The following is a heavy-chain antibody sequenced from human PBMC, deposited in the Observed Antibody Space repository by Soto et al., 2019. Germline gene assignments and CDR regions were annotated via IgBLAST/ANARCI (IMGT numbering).Heavy chain of an antibody. CDR1: GYSFTSYW. CDR2: IYPGDSDT. CDR3: ARLGCSSTICYYGRYYSYCMDV. V-gene: IGHV5-51*01. D-gene: IGHD2-2*01. J-gene: IGHJ6*02. Sequence: LGESLKISCKGSGYSFTSYWIGWVRQMPGKGLEWMGSIYPGDSDTRYSPSFQGQVTISADKSISTAYLQWSSLKASDTAMYYCARLGCSSTICYYGRYYSYCMDVWGQGTTVTVSS.